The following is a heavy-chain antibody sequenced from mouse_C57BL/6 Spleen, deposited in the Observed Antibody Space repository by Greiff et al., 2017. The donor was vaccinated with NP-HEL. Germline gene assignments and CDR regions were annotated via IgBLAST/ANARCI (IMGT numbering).Heavy chain of an antibody. D-gene: IGHD2-14*01. J-gene: IGHJ4*01. CDR3: ARSSIGLYAMDY. CDR1: GFSLSTSGMG. CDR2: IYWDDDK. Sequence: QVTLKVSGPGILQSSQTLSLTCSFSGFSLSTSGMGVSWIRQPSGTGLEWLAHIYWDDDKRYNPSLKSRLTISKDTSRNQVFLTVTSLDTAYTATYYCARSSIGLYAMDYWGQGTSVTVSS. V-gene: IGHV8-12*01.